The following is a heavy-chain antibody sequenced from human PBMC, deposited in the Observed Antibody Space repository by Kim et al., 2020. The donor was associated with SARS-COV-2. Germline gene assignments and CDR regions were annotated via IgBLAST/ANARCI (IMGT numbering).Heavy chain of an antibody. V-gene: IGHV3-30*02. Sequence: KGRFTISRDNSKNTLYLQMNSLRAEDTAVYYCAKGDGGGYFDWLTLSIDYWGQGTLVTVSS. J-gene: IGHJ4*02. CDR3: AKGDGGGYFDWLTLSIDY. D-gene: IGHD3-9*01.